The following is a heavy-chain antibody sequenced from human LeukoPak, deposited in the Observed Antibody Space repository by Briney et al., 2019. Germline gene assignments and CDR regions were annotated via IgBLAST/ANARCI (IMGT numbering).Heavy chain of an antibody. D-gene: IGHD5-18*01. Sequence: PSDTLSLTCAVSGDSISCCYWTWIRQSPGKGLEWIGRVFSSGNTNYNPSLQGRVTMSVDRSKSQFSLRLRSVTAADTAVYYCVRQGYNYGAFNAWGQGTLVTVSS. J-gene: IGHJ4*02. CDR3: VRQGYNYGAFNA. V-gene: IGHV4-4*07. CDR1: GDSISCCY. CDR2: VFSSGNT.